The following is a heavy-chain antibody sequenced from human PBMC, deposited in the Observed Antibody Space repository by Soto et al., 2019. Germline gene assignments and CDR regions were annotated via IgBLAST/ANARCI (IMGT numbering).Heavy chain of an antibody. CDR1: GFSITNTW. Sequence: EVQLVESGGGLVQPGGSLRLSCAASGFSITNTWMHWVRQAPGKGLEWVGGVKSKADGGTADDAAPGKGRFTVSRDDSKNTQYLQMNILKMEDAAVFYCNSYPDFWGGHTPLWGQGTLVTVSS. V-gene: IGHV3-15*07. J-gene: IGHJ4*02. CDR2: VKSKADGGTA. D-gene: IGHD3-3*01. CDR3: NSYPDFWGGHTPL.